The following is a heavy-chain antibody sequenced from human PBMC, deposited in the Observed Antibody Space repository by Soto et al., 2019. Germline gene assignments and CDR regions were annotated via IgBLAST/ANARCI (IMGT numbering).Heavy chain of an antibody. CDR2: IYYSGST. CDR3: ARDRVAVAGTAFDI. J-gene: IGHJ3*02. Sequence: SETLSLTCTVSGGSISSYYWSWIRQPPGKGLEWIGYIYYSGSTNYNPSLKSRVTISVNTSKNQFSLKLSSVTAADTAVYYCARDRVAVAGTAFDIWGQGTMVTVSS. V-gene: IGHV4-59*01. D-gene: IGHD6-19*01. CDR1: GGSISSYY.